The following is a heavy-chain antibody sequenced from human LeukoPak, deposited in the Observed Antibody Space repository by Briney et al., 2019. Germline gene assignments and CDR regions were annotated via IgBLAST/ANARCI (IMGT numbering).Heavy chain of an antibody. D-gene: IGHD3-3*01. J-gene: IGHJ4*02. CDR2: INPSGGTT. CDR3: ARGITIFGVVIYYFDY. V-gene: IGHV1-46*01. CDR1: GYTFTSYY. Sequence: GASVKVSCKASGYTFTSYYMHWVRQAPRQGLEWMVIINPSGGTTSYAQKFQGRVTMTRDTSTSTVYMELSSLRSEDTAVYYCARGITIFGVVIYYFDYWGQGTLVTVSS.